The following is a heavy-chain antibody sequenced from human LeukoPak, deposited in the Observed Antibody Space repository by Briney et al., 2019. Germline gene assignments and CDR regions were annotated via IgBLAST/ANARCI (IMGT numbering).Heavy chain of an antibody. CDR2: ISSSSSTI. J-gene: IGHJ6*03. D-gene: IGHD5-18*01. Sequence: GGSLRLSCAAPGFTFSSYSMNWVRQAPGKGLEWVSYISSSSSTIYYADSVKGRFTISRDNAKNSLYLQMNSLRAEDTAVYYCAREAMKSYYYYMDVWGKGTTVTVSS. V-gene: IGHV3-48*04. CDR1: GFTFSSYS. CDR3: AREAMKSYYYYMDV.